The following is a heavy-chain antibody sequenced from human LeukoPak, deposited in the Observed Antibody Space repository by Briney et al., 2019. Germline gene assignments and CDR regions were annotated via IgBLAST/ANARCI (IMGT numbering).Heavy chain of an antibody. J-gene: IGHJ6*03. D-gene: IGHD6-13*01. V-gene: IGHV4-39*07. CDR2: IYYSGST. Sequence: PSETLSLTCTVSGGSISSSSYYWGWIRQPPGKGLEWIGSIYYSGSTYYNPSLKSRVTISVDTSKNQFSLKLSSVTAADTAVYYCARGVWEQLVLYYYYYMDVWGKGTTVTVSS. CDR3: ARGVWEQLVLYYYYYMDV. CDR1: GGSISSSSYY.